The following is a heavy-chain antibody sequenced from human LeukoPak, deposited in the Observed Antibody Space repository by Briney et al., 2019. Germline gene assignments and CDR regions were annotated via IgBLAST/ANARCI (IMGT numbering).Heavy chain of an antibody. D-gene: IGHD3-22*01. Sequence: SETLSLTCTVSGGSISSYYWSWIRQPPGKGLEWIGSIYYSGSTYYNPSLKSRVTISVDTSKNQFSLKLSSVTAADTAVYYCARLATMIVVVWGQGTLVTVSS. V-gene: IGHV4-59*05. CDR3: ARLATMIVVV. CDR2: IYYSGST. CDR1: GGSISSYY. J-gene: IGHJ4*02.